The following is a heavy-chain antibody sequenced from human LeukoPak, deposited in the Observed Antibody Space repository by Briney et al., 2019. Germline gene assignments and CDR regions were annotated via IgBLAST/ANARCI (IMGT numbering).Heavy chain of an antibody. D-gene: IGHD4-23*01. CDR3: ARGSLVRAPYYYFYMDV. V-gene: IGHV4-59*01. Sequence: PSETLSLTCTVSDDSISKNYWSWVRQAPGKGLEWVGYIFYNGIHRSMFDSDETNYKTTHKSRVTISGDKFRNQFSLRLSAVTAADTAVYCCARGSLVRAPYYYFYMDVWGKGTTVIVSS. CDR1: DDSISKNY. CDR2: IFYNGIHRSMFDSDET. J-gene: IGHJ6*03.